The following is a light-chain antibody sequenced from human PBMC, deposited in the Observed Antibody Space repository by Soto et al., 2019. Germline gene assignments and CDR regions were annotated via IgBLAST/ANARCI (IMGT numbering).Light chain of an antibody. V-gene: IGLV2-14*01. J-gene: IGLJ1*01. CDR2: EVD. CDR1: GSDIGYFNY. CDR3: KSYAGGSTYV. Sequence: QSVLTQPASVSGSPGQSITISCTGTGSDIGYFNYVSWYQQQPGKAPKLMIYEVDNWPSGVSIRFSGSKSGSTASLTISGLQAEDEADYYCKSYAGGSTYVFGTGTKVTVL.